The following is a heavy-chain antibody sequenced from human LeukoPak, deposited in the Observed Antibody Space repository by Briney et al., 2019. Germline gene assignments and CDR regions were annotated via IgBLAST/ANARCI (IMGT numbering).Heavy chain of an antibody. CDR3: AKEYCSGGRCYRGGFAFDI. J-gene: IGHJ3*02. V-gene: IGHV3-23*01. CDR1: GFTFSSYA. Sequence: GGSLRLSCAASGFTFSSYAMSWVRQAPGKGLEWVSAISGSGGSTYYADSVKGRFTISRDNSKNTLYLQMNSLRAEDTAVYYCAKEYCSGGRCYRGGFAFDIWGQGTMVTVSS. CDR2: ISGSGGST. D-gene: IGHD2-15*01.